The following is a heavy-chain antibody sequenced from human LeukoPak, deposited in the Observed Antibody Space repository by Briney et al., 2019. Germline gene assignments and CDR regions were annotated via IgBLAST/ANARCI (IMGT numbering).Heavy chain of an antibody. CDR1: GGSISTYF. Sequence: SETLSLTCTVSGGSISTYFWSWIRQPPGKGLEWIGYIYYSGSTYYNPSLKSRVTISVDTSKNQFSLKLSSVTAADTAVYYCARLLGYFDFVDYWGQGTLVTVSS. CDR2: IYYSGST. D-gene: IGHD3-9*01. J-gene: IGHJ4*02. V-gene: IGHV4-59*08. CDR3: ARLLGYFDFVDY.